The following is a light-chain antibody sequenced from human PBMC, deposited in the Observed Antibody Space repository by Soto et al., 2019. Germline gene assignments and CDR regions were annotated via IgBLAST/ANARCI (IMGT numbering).Light chain of an antibody. V-gene: IGKV3-20*01. Sequence: EIGMRQSPGTLASSPGEKGTVAFLASQSVSSSYLAWYQQKPGQAPRLLIYGASSRATGIPDRFSGSGSGTAFTLTISSLQSEDFAVYSCQQYNNWPLTFGRGTKVDIK. CDR3: QQYNNWPLT. CDR2: GAS. J-gene: IGKJ4*01. CDR1: QSVSSSY.